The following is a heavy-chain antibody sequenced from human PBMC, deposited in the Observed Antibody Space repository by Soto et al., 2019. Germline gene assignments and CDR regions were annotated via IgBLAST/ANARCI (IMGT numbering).Heavy chain of an antibody. CDR3: ARGSSGYISSWYYFDY. CDR1: GFTFTDYA. J-gene: IGHJ4*02. Sequence: XGSLILSCSASGFTFTDYALSWVRQAPGKGLEWVATISGIGGSTYLADSVKGRLSISRDNSKNTVSLLMNSLRAEDTAVYFCARGSSGYISSWYYFDYWGRGTLVTVSS. V-gene: IGHV3-23*01. CDR2: ISGIGGST. D-gene: IGHD6-13*01.